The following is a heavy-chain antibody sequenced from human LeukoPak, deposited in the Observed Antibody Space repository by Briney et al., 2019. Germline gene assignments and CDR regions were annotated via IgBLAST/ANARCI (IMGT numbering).Heavy chain of an antibody. CDR2: ISYDGSNT. CDR3: ARGRFYDILTGYNDY. J-gene: IGHJ4*02. V-gene: IGHV3-30*04. CDR1: GFTFSSYA. Sequence: PGGSLRLSCAASGFTFSSYAMHWVRQAPGKGLEWVAVISYDGSNTYNADSVKGRFTISRDNSKNTLYLQMNSVRAEDTAVYYCARGRFYDILTGYNDYWGQGTLVTVSS. D-gene: IGHD3-9*01.